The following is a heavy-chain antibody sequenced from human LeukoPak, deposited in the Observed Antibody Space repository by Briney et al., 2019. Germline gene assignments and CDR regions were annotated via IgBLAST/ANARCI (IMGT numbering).Heavy chain of an antibody. CDR3: AREKGIL. Sequence: PGGSLRLSCAASGFIVSTNYMNWVRQAPREGLEWVSVIYSGGSTDYSDSVKGRFTISRDNSKNTLYLQMNSLRAEDTAMYYCAREKGILWGQGTLVTVSS. V-gene: IGHV3-53*01. CDR2: IYSGGST. CDR1: GFIVSTNY. J-gene: IGHJ4*02.